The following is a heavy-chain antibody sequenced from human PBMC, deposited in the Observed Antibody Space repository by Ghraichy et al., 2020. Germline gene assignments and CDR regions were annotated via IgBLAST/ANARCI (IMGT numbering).Heavy chain of an antibody. J-gene: IGHJ6*02. Sequence: ASVKVSCKASGYTFTSYYMHWVRQAPGQGLEWMGIINPSGGSTSYAQKFQGRVTMTRDTSTSTAYMELSSLRSEDTAVYYCARGGLGYCTNGLCYDNYYFGMYFWCQGTTVTVSS. CDR2: INPSGGST. V-gene: IGHV1-46*01. D-gene: IGHD2-8*01. CDR1: GYTFTSYY. CDR3: ARGGLGYCTNGLCYDNYYFGMYF.